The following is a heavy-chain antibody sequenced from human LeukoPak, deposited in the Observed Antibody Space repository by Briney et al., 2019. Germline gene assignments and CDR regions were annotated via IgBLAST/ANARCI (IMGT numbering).Heavy chain of an antibody. CDR1: GITVSSNY. D-gene: IGHD3/OR15-3a*01. V-gene: IGHV3-53*01. CDR3: AGDRKESCTGYTCYPDY. CDR2: IYSDGRT. Sequence: PGGSLRLSCAASGITVSSNYMSWVRQAPGKGLEWVSIIYSDGRTNYANSVKGRFTISRDNSKNTVYLQMNSLRAEDTAVYFCAGDRKESCTGYTCYPDYWGQGTLVTVSS. J-gene: IGHJ4*02.